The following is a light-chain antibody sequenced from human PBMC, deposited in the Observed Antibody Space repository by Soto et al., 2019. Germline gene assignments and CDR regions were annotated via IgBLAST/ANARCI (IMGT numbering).Light chain of an antibody. J-gene: IGLJ3*02. V-gene: IGLV1-40*01. Sequence: QAVVTQPPSVSGTPGQRVTISCTGSYSNVGTGYEVHWYQHLPGTAPKLLIYANTFRPAGVPDRFSGSKSGTSASLAITGLQAEDEDDYYCQSYDNSLRAWVFGGGTKLTVL. CDR3: QSYDNSLRAWV. CDR2: ANT. CDR1: YSNVGTGYE.